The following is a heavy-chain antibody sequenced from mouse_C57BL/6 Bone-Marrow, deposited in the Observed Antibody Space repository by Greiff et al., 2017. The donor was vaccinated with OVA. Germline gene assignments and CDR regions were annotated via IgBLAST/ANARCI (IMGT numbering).Heavy chain of an antibody. D-gene: IGHD2-3*01. V-gene: IGHV1-80*01. CDR1: GYAFSSYW. Sequence: VQLVESGAELVKPGASVKISCKASGYAFSSYWMNWVKQRPGKGLEWIGQIYPGDGDTNYNGKFKGKATLTADKSSSTAYMQLSSLTSEDAAVYFCARGGYWDFDYWGQGTTLTVSS. CDR2: IYPGDGDT. J-gene: IGHJ2*01. CDR3: ARGGYWDFDY.